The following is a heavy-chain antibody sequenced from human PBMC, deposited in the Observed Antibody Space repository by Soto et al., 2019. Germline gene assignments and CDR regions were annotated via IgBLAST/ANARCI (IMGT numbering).Heavy chain of an antibody. V-gene: IGHV3-21*01. D-gene: IGHD6-25*01. J-gene: IGHJ4*02. CDR2: ISSSSYI. CDR3: ASARELIAAVGGQQGY. CDR1: GFTFSSYS. Sequence: PGGSLRLSCAASGFTFSSYSMNWVRQAPGKGLEWVSSISSSSYIYYADSVKGRFTISRDNAKNSLYLQMNSLRAEDTAVYYCASARELIAAVGGQQGYWGQGTLVTVSS.